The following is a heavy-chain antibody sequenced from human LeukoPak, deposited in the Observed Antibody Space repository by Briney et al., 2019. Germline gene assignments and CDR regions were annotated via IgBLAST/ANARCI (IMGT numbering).Heavy chain of an antibody. CDR1: GDSISNYY. J-gene: IGHJ4*02. Sequence: SSETLSLTCSVSGDSISNYYWSWIRQPADKGLEWIGRIYSSGSTNYNPSLTKRATMSVDTSKHQFSLKLNSVTAADTAVYYCARSPVVRGVVTFHYWGQGTLVTVSS. CDR2: IYSSGST. D-gene: IGHD3-10*01. CDR3: ARSPVVRGVVTFHY. V-gene: IGHV4-4*07.